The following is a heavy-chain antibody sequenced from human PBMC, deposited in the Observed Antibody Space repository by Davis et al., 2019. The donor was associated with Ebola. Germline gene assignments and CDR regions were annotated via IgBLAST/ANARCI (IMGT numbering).Heavy chain of an antibody. CDR2: INPSSGST. CDR3: AREHPVDSSGYYY. J-gene: IGHJ4*02. CDR1: GYTFISYY. V-gene: IGHV1-46*01. D-gene: IGHD3-22*01. Sequence: AASVKVSCKASGYTFISYYMHWVRQAPGQGLEWMGMINPSSGSTTFAQKFQGRITMTTDTSTSTVYMELSSLRSEDTAEYYCAREHPVDSSGYYYWGQGTLVTVSS.